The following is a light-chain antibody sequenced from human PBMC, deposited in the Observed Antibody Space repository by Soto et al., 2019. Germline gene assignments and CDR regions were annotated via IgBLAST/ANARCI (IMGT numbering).Light chain of an antibody. CDR2: DNM. CDR3: GTWDSSLGTVV. CDR1: SSNIGGNY. J-gene: IGLJ2*01. V-gene: IGLV1-51*01. Sequence: QSVLTQPPSVSEAPGQKVTISCSGSSSNIGGNYVSWYQVVPRTAPKLLIYDNMKRHSGIPDRFSGSKSGTSATLDITELQIGDEAEYFCGTWDSSLGTVVFGGGTKLTVL.